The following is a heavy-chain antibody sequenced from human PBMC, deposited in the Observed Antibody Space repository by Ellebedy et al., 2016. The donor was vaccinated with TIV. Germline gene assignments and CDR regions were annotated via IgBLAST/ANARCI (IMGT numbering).Heavy chain of an antibody. Sequence: GGSLRLSCKGSGYSFTSYWIGWVRQMPGKGLEWMGIIYPGDSDTRYSPSFQCQVTISADNSISTAYLQWSSLKASDTAMYYCARQPHYYDSSGYYRGYFDYWGQGTLVTVSS. J-gene: IGHJ4*02. D-gene: IGHD3-22*01. CDR2: IYPGDSDT. CDR1: GYSFTSYW. V-gene: IGHV5-51*01. CDR3: ARQPHYYDSSGYYRGYFDY.